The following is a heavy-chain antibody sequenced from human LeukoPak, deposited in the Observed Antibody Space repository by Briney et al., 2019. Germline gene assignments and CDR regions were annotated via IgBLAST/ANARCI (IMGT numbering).Heavy chain of an antibody. J-gene: IGHJ4*02. CDR1: GFTFSSHS. V-gene: IGHV3-23*01. Sequence: GGSVRLSCAASGFTFSSHSMSWVRRPPGEGQEWVAAISPSGDSTTYRDSVKGQFTISRDSSRNRLYLQMNTLTVEDTAIYYSARRLTGGVTDFFDFWGQGALVTVSS. CDR3: ARRLTGGVTDFFDF. CDR2: ISPSGDST. D-gene: IGHD2-8*02.